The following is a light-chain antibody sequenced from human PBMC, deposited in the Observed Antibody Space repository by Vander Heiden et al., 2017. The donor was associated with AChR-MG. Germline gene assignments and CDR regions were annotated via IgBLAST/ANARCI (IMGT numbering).Light chain of an antibody. CDR1: GSNVGDNS. CDR3: AAWDDHLRGVV. V-gene: IGLV1-47*01. Sequence: QSVLPQPPSASGTPAQRVTIPCSAGGSNVGDNSVSSYQQPPGAAPRLLIHGTDQRPSGVPDRFSGSKSGSSASLAISGLRPDDEAEFYCAAWDDHLRGVVLGGGTKLTVL. J-gene: IGLJ2*01. CDR2: GTD.